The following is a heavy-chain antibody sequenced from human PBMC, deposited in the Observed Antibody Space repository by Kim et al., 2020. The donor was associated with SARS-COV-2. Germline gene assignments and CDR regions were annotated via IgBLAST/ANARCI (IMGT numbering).Heavy chain of an antibody. D-gene: IGHD4-4*01. CDR3: TTDPTVNTSGYYYYGMDV. Sequence: KGRFTISRDESKNTLYMQMNSLKSEDTAVYYCTTDPTVNTSGYYYYGMDVWGQGSTVTVSS. J-gene: IGHJ6*02. V-gene: IGHV3-15*01.